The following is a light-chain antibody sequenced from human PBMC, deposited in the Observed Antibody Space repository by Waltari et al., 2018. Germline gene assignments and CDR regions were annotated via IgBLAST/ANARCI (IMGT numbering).Light chain of an antibody. CDR2: GKN. Sequence: SSELTQHPAVSVALGQTVRITCQGARLRYYTANWYRQKTGQAPLLAMYGKNNRPSGIPDRFSGSYSGDTASLTITGAQAEDEADYYCNSRDSNGNPFVFGPATKVTVL. V-gene: IGLV3-19*01. CDR3: NSRDSNGNPFV. J-gene: IGLJ1*01. CDR1: RLRYYT.